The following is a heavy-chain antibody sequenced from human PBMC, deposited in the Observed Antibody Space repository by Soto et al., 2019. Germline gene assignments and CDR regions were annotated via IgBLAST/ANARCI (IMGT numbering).Heavy chain of an antibody. J-gene: IGHJ5*02. V-gene: IGHV4-34*01. Sequence: SETLSLTCAVYGGSFSGYYWSWIRQPPGKGLEWIGEIKHSGSTNYNPSLKSRVTISIDTSKNQFSLKLSSVTAADTAVYYCARVPSPWGQGTLVTVSS. CDR1: GGSFSGYY. CDR3: ARVPSP. CDR2: IKHSGST.